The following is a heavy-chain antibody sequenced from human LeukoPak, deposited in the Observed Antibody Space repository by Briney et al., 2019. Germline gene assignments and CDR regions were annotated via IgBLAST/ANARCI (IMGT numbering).Heavy chain of an antibody. V-gene: IGHV3-23*01. D-gene: IGHD3-22*01. J-gene: IGHJ4*02. Sequence: PGGSLRLSCAASGFTFSSYDIHWVRQATGKGLEWVSAMSGSGGMTYTADSVKGRFTISRDNSKNTLDLQMNSLRADDTAVYYCAKGPFFYYDASGYNYYDLWGQGTLVTVSS. CDR3: AKGPFFYYDASGYNYYDL. CDR2: MSGSGGMT. CDR1: GFTFSSYD.